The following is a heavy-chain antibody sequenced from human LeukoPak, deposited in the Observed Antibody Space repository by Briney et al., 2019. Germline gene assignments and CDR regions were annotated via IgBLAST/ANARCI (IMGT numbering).Heavy chain of an antibody. V-gene: IGHV3-30*18. D-gene: IGHD4-17*01. Sequence: PGGSLRLSCAASGFTFSSYGMHWVRQAPGKGLEWVAVISYDGSNKYYADSVKGRFTISRDNSKNTLYLQMNSLRAEDTAVYYCTKDLHYGFDYWGQGTLVTVSS. CDR1: GFTFSSYG. CDR3: TKDLHYGFDY. CDR2: ISYDGSNK. J-gene: IGHJ4*02.